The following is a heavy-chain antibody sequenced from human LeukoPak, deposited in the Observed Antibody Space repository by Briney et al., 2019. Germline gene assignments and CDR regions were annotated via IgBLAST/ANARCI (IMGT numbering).Heavy chain of an antibody. CDR3: ARYGLGGSSQSLDY. CDR1: GGSISSHY. V-gene: IGHV4-59*11. CDR2: IYYSGST. J-gene: IGHJ4*02. D-gene: IGHD1-26*01. Sequence: SETLSLTCTVSGGSISSHYWSWIRQPPGKGLEWIGYIYYSGSTNYNPSLKSRGTISVDTSKNQFSLKLSSVTAADTAVYYCARYGLGGSSQSLDYWGQGTLVTVSS.